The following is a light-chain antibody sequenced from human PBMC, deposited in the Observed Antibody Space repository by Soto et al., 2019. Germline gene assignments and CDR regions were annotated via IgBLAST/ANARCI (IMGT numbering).Light chain of an antibody. V-gene: IGKV1-39*01. J-gene: IGKJ1*01. CDR3: QQSYSTPFVT. CDR1: QSISSY. Sequence: DIQMTQSPSSLSASVGDRVTITCLASQSISSYLNWYQQKPGKAPKLLIYAASSLQSGVPSRFSGSGSGTDFTLTISSLQPEDFATYYCQQSYSTPFVTFGQGTRWIS. CDR2: AAS.